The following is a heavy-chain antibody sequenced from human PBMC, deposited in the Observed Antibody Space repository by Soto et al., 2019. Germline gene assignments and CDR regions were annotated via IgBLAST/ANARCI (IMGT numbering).Heavy chain of an antibody. J-gene: IGHJ6*03. D-gene: IGHD6-6*01. CDR2: IYYSGST. CDR1: GGSISSYY. Sequence: QVQLQESGPGLVKPSETLSLTCTVSGGSISSYYWSWIRQPPGKGLEWIGYIYYSGSTNYNPSLKSRVTISVDTSKNQFSLKLSSVTAADTAVYYCAREFYISSSYYYYMDVWGKGTTVTVS. V-gene: IGHV4-59*01. CDR3: AREFYISSSYYYYMDV.